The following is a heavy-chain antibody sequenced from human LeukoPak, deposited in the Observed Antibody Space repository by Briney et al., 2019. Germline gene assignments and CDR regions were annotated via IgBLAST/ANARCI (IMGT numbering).Heavy chain of an antibody. V-gene: IGHV3-30*18. CDR1: GFTFINYG. CDR2: ISYDGTNK. D-gene: IGHD6-13*01. Sequence: GGSLRLSCAASGFTFINYGMHWVRQAPGKGLEWVAVISYDGTNKYYADSVKGRFTISRDNSKDTLYLQMNSLKTDDTAVYYCAKNWGSSWYYFDYWGQGTLVTVSS. CDR3: AKNWGSSWYYFDY. J-gene: IGHJ4*02.